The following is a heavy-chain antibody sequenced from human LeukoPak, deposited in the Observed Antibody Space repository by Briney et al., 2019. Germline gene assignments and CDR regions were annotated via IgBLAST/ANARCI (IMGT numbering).Heavy chain of an antibody. CDR3: AGSVVPKLRNRGYFDWLPDLGFDY. CDR2: INPNSGNT. CDR1: GYTFTGYY. V-gene: IGHV1-2*02. J-gene: IGHJ4*02. Sequence: ASVKVSCKASGYTFTGYYMHWVRQAPGQGLEWMGWINPNSGNTGYAQNFQGRVTMTTDTSTSTAYMELRSLRSDDTAVYYCAGSVVPKLRNRGYFDWLPDLGFDYWGQGTLVTVSS. D-gene: IGHD3-9*01.